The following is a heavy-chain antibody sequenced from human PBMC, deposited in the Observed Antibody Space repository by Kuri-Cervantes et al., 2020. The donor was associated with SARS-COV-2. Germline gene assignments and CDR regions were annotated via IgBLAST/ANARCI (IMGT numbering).Heavy chain of an antibody. D-gene: IGHD4-17*01. V-gene: IGHV4-39*01. CDR1: GATISSSSYY. J-gene: IGHJ4*02. Sequence: SETLSLTCTVSGATISSSSYYWGWIRQPPGRGLEWIGSIYYSGSTYYNPPLKSRVTIFVDTSKNQFSVKLRSVTAADTAVYYCARHDLTTETTRERGLDYWGQGTLVTVSS. CDR3: ARHDLTTETTRERGLDY. CDR2: IYYSGST.